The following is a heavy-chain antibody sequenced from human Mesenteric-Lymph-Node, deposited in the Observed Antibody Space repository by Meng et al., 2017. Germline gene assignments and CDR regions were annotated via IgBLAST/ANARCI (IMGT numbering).Heavy chain of an antibody. CDR1: GGSFSGYY. Sequence: QVQLQPWGAGLLKPSETLSLTCAVYGGSFSGYYWSWIRQPPGKGLEWIGEINHSGSTNYNPSLKSRVTISVDTSKNQFSLKLSSVTAADTAVYYCARASRRTYYYDRWGQGTLVTVYS. V-gene: IGHV4-34*01. CDR3: ARASRRTYYYDR. CDR2: INHSGST. D-gene: IGHD3-22*01. J-gene: IGHJ4*02.